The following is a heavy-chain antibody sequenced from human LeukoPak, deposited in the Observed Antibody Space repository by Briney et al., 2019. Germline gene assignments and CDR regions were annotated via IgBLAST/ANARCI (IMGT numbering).Heavy chain of an antibody. CDR1: GGSISSYY. CDR3: AGLSRTSY. J-gene: IGHJ4*02. V-gene: IGHV4-59*12. Sequence: SETLSLTCTVSGGSISSYYWSWIRQPPGKGLEWIGYIYYSGSTNYNPSLKSRVTISVDTSKNQFSLKLSSVTAADTAVFYCAGLSRTSYWGQGTLVTVSS. CDR2: IYYSGST. D-gene: IGHD2-2*01.